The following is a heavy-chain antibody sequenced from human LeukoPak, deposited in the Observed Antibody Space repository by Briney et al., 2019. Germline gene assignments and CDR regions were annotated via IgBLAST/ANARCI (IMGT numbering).Heavy chain of an antibody. Sequence: GGSLRLSCAASGFTVSSNYMSWVRQAPGKGLEWGSGIYSGGSTYYADSVKGRFTISRDNSKNTLYLQMNSLRVEDTAVYYCTRASGWDDAFDIWGQGTMVTVSS. CDR3: TRASGWDDAFDI. CDR1: GFTVSSNY. D-gene: IGHD6-19*01. CDR2: IYSGGST. J-gene: IGHJ3*02. V-gene: IGHV3-53*01.